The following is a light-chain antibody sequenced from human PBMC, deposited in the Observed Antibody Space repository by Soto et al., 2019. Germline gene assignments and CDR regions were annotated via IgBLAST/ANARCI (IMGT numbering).Light chain of an antibody. CDR2: GNS. CDR1: SSNIGAGYD. Sequence: QSVLTQPPSVSGAPGQRVTISCTGSSSNIGAGYDVHWYQQLPGTAPKLLIYGNSNRPSGVPDRFSGSKSGTSASLAITGLQAEDEADYYCQSYDSRLSGSGVFGGGTQL. J-gene: IGLJ2*01. CDR3: QSYDSRLSGSGV. V-gene: IGLV1-40*01.